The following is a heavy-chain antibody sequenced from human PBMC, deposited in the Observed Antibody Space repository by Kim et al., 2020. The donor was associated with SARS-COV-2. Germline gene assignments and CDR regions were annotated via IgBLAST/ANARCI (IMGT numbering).Heavy chain of an antibody. D-gene: IGHD6-19*01. CDR1: GFTFSSYS. CDR2: ISSSSSYI. J-gene: IGHJ4*02. V-gene: IGHV3-21*01. CDR3: AREWGSSGWEGDY. Sequence: GGSLRLSCAASGFTFSSYSMNWVRQAPGKGLEWVSSISSSSSYIYYADSVKGRVTISRDNAKNSLYPQMNSLRAEDTAVYYCAREWGSSGWEGDYWGQGTLVTVSS.